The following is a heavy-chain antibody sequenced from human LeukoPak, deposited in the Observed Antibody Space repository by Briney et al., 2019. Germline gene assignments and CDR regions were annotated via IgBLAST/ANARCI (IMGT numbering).Heavy chain of an antibody. CDR1: GFTFSSHG. CDR3: ARNLRKYGSNSEYFDY. Sequence: GRSLRLPCAASGFTFSSHGMHWVRQAPGKGLEWVAVIWYDASNKYYADSVKGRFTVSRDNSKNTLYLQMNSLRAEDTAMYYCARNLRKYGSNSEYFDYWGQGTVVTVSS. V-gene: IGHV3-33*01. J-gene: IGHJ4*02. CDR2: IWYDASNK. D-gene: IGHD4-23*01.